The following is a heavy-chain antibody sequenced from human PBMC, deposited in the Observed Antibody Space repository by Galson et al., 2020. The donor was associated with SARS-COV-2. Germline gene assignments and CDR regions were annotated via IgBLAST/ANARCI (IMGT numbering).Heavy chain of an antibody. J-gene: IGHJ3*02. CDR3: ARDLTGNDAFDI. CDR1: GFTFSSYA. CDR2: ISYDGSNT. Sequence: GESLKISCAASGFTFSSYAMHWVRQAPGKGLEWVAVISYDGSNTYYADSVKGRFTISRDNSKNTLYLQMNSLRAEDTAVYYCARDLTGNDAFDIWGQGTMVTVSS. V-gene: IGHV3-30*04.